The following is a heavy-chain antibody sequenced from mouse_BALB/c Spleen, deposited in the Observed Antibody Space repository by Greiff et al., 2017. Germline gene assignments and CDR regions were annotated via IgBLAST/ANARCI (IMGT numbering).Heavy chain of an antibody. V-gene: IGHV1S29*02. D-gene: IGHD1-2*01. CDR3: ARRDYGYGAMDY. CDR1: GYTFTDYN. Sequence: EVKLMESGPELVKPGASVKISCKASGYTFTDYNMHWVKQSHGKSLEWIGYIYPYNGGTGYNQKFKSKATLTVDNSSSTAYMELRSLTSEDSAVYYCARRDYGYGAMDYWGQGTSVTVSS. CDR2: IYPYNGGT. J-gene: IGHJ4*01.